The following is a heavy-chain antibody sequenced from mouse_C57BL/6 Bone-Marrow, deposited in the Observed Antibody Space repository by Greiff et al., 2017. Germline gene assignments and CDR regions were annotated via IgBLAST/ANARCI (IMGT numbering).Heavy chain of an antibody. J-gene: IGHJ1*03. D-gene: IGHD1-1*01. V-gene: IGHV14-2*01. CDR1: GFNIKDYY. Sequence: VQLQQSGAELVKPGASVKLSCTASGFNIKDYYMHWVKQRTEQGLEWIGRIDPEDGKTKYAPKFQGKANITADTSSNTAYLQLGSLTSEETAVNFVPSFDYDVSSRYLEVWGTWSTVTVPS. CDR2: IDPEDGKT. CDR3: PSFDYDVSSRYLEV.